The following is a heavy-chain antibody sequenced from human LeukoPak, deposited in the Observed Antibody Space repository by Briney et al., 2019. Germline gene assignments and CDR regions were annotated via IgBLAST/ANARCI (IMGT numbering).Heavy chain of an antibody. CDR2: IYYSGST. V-gene: IGHV4-59*01. CDR1: GGSISSYY. J-gene: IGHJ4*02. Sequence: SETLSLTCTVPGGSISSYYWSWIRQPPGKGLEWIGYIYYSGSTNYNPSLKSRVTISVDTSKNQFSLRLSSVTAADTAVYYWARLLHRGSSAPIDYWGQGTLVTVSS. CDR3: ARLLHRGSSAPIDY. D-gene: IGHD6-6*01.